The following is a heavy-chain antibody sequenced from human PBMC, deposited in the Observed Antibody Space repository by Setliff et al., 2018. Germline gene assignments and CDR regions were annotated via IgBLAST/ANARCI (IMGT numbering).Heavy chain of an antibody. Sequence: GASVKVSCKASGYTFNSYGITWVRQAPGQGLEWMGWISCYDGNTRYARKIQGRATMTTDTSTTTAYMETEDTGVYYCSRETWYDEGYSYMDVWGQGTAVTVSS. J-gene: IGHJ6*03. CDR3: SRETWYDEGYSYMDV. V-gene: IGHV1-18*01. CDR1: GYTFNSYG. D-gene: IGHD1-1*01. CDR2: ISCYDGNT.